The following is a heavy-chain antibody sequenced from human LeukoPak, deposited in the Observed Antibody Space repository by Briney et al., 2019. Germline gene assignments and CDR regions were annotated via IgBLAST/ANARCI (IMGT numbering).Heavy chain of an antibody. V-gene: IGHV1-18*01. CDR2: ISAYNGNT. CDR3: ARERSSSSSPDY. CDR1: GGTFSSYA. Sequence: ASVTVSCTASGGTFSSYAISWVRQAPGQGLEWMGWISAYNGNTNYAQKLQGRVTMTTDTSTSTAYMELRSLRSDDTAVYYCARERSSSSSPDYWGQGTLVTVSS. D-gene: IGHD6-6*01. J-gene: IGHJ4*02.